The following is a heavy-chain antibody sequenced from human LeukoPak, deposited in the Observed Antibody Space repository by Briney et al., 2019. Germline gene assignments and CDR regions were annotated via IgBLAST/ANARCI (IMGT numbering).Heavy chain of an antibody. Sequence: QAGGSLRLSCAASGFTFSSYAMSWVRQAPGKGLEWVSAISGSGGSTYYADSVKGRFTISRDNSKNTLYLQMNSLRAEDTAVYYCAKGDCSSTSCLRFDPWGQGTLVIVSS. V-gene: IGHV3-23*01. CDR1: GFTFSSYA. CDR2: ISGSGGST. D-gene: IGHD2-2*01. J-gene: IGHJ5*02. CDR3: AKGDCSSTSCLRFDP.